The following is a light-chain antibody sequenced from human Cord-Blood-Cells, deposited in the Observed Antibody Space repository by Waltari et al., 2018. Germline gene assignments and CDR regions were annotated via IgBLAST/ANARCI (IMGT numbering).Light chain of an antibody. CDR2: DVR. CDR3: CSYAGSWV. Sequence: QSALTQPRSVSGSPGQSVTISCTGTSSAVGGYNYVSWYQHHPGKAPKLMIYDVRKRPSGVPDRCSGSKSGNTASLTISGLQAEDEADYYCCSYAGSWVFGGGTKLTVL. J-gene: IGLJ3*02. V-gene: IGLV2-11*01. CDR1: SSAVGGYNY.